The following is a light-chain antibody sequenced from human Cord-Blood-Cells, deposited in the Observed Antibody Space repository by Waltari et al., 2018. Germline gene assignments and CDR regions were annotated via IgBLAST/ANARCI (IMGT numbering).Light chain of an antibody. Sequence: DVVMTQSPLSLPVTLGQPASISCRSSQSLVHSDGNTYLNWFQQRPGPSPRRLIYKVSNRDSGGPDRFSGSGSGTDFTLKISRVEAEDVGVYYCMQGTHWLTFGQGTKVEIK. CDR3: MQGTHWLT. CDR2: KVS. V-gene: IGKV2-30*02. CDR1: QSLVHSDGNTY. J-gene: IGKJ1*01.